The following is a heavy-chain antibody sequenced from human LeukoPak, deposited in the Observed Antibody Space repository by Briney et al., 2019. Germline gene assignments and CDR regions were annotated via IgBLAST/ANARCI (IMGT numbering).Heavy chain of an antibody. J-gene: IGHJ4*02. CDR3: AREGDGYIFDY. D-gene: IGHD5-24*01. CDR2: MSYDGSNK. V-gene: IGHV3-30-3*01. CDR1: GFTFSSYA. Sequence: GRSLRLSCAASGFTFSSYAMHWVRQAPGKGLEWVAVMSYDGSNKYNADSVKGRFTISRDNSKNTLYLQMNSLRPEDTAVYYCAREGDGYIFDYWGQGTLVTVSS.